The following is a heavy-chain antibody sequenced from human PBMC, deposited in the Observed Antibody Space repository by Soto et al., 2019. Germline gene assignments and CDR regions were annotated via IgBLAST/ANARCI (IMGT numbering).Heavy chain of an antibody. J-gene: IGHJ3*02. V-gene: IGHV4-59*12. CDR3: ARLVMSANSFDI. D-gene: IGHD2-2*01. CDR1: GGSISSYY. CDR2: IYHGGGA. Sequence: PSETLSLTCTVSGGSISSYYWSWIRQPPGKGLEWIGYIYHGGGARYNPSLRSRVTISVDKSKNQFSLTLSSVTAADTAVYYCARLVMSANSFDIWGQGTMVTVSS.